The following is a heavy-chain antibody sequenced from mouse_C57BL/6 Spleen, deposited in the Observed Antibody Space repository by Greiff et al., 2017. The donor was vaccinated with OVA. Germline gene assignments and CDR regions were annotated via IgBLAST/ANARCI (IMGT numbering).Heavy chain of an antibody. CDR3: ARCDSSGYGYFEV. CDR1: GYTFTSYW. V-gene: IGHV1-72*01. CDR2: IDPNSGGT. D-gene: IGHD1-1*01. Sequence: QVQLKQSGAELVKPGASVKLSCKASGYTFTSYWMHWVKQRPGRGLEWIGRIDPNSGGTKYNEKFKSKATLTVDKPSSTAYMQLSSLTSEDSAVDDGARCDSSGYGYFEVWGKGTTLTVSS. J-gene: IGHJ1*03.